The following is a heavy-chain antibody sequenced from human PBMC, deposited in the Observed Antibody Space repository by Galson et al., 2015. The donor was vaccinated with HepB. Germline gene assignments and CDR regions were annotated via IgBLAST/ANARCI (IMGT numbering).Heavy chain of an antibody. CDR1: GYTFDTYG. V-gene: IGHV1-18*01. CDR3: ARDSWQTPNWLDP. Sequence: SVKVSCKASGYTFDTYGISWVRQAPGQGLEWMGWISGHNAKRHYVQKLQGRVTMTADTSTSTAYMELRNLRSDDTAIYYCARDSWQTPNWLDPWGQGTLVIVSS. CDR2: ISGHNAKR. J-gene: IGHJ5*02.